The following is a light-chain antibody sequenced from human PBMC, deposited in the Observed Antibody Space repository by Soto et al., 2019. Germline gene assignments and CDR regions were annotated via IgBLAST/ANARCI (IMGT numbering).Light chain of an antibody. V-gene: IGKV3-20*01. CDR3: HQYGTSPFI. CDR2: HAS. CDR1: QSVSNSY. Sequence: IVLTQSPGTLSLSPGERATLSCRPSQSVSNSYLAWYQHKPGRAPRLLIYHASSRATGIPDRFTGSGSGTDFTLTISRLEPEDFAVYYCHQYGTSPFIFGPGTKVDIK. J-gene: IGKJ3*01.